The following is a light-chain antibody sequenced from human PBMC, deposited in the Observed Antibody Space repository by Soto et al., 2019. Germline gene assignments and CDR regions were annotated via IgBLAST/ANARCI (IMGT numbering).Light chain of an antibody. CDR3: QTWGTGMHVV. CDR2: LNSDGSH. CDR1: SGHSSYA. J-gene: IGLJ2*01. V-gene: IGLV4-69*01. Sequence: QLVLTQSPSASASLGASVKLTCTLSSGHSSYAIAWHQQQPEKGPRYLMKLNSDGSHSKGDGIPDRFSGSSSGAERYLTISSLQSEDEADYHCQTWGTGMHVVFGGGTKLTVL.